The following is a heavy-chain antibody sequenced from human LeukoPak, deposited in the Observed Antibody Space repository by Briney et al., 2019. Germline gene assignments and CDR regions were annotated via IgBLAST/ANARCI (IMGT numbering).Heavy chain of an antibody. CDR2: VSGSGDIP. V-gene: IGHV3-23*01. D-gene: IGHD6-13*01. J-gene: IGHJ4*02. Sequence: GGSLRLSCAASGFTFTSYAMNWVRQAPGKGLEWVSTVSGSGDIPYYADSVKGRFTISRDNSKNTVFLQMNSLRAEDTAVYYCARDEEQQLGDFDYWGQGTLVTVSS. CDR3: ARDEEQQLGDFDY. CDR1: GFTFTSYA.